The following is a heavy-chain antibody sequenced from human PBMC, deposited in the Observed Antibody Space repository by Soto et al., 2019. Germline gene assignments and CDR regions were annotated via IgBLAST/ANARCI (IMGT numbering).Heavy chain of an antibody. D-gene: IGHD3-10*01. J-gene: IGHJ4*02. CDR1: GLTVSSNY. CDR2: IYTGGST. CDR3: ARGLLSDAHGLGRYYNRGPCDY. V-gene: IGHV3-66*01. Sequence: EVQLVESGGGLVQPGGSLRLSCAASGLTVSSNYMSWVRQAPGKGLEWVSVIYTGGSTNYAESVKGRFTISRGNSKNTLYHKMSRLGAEATAVYYGARGLLSDAHGLGRYYNRGPCDYWGQGTLVTVSS.